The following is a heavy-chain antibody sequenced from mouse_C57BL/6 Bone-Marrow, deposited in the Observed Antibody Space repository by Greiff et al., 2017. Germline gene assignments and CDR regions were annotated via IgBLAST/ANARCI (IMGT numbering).Heavy chain of an antibody. CDR3: AKRGLGRGWYFDV. CDR1: GFSLTSYG. Sequence: VQLQQSGPGLVQPSQSLSITCTVSGFSLTSYGVHWVRQSPGKGLEWLGVIWRGGSTDYNAAFMSRLSITKDNSKSQVFFKMNSLQADDTAIYYCAKRGLGRGWYFDVWGTGTTVTVSS. D-gene: IGHD4-1*01. CDR2: IWRGGST. V-gene: IGHV2-5*01. J-gene: IGHJ1*03.